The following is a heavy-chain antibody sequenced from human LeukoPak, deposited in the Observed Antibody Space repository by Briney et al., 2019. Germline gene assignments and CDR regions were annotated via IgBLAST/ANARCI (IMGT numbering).Heavy chain of an antibody. CDR3: ARRGYYDSVEDY. V-gene: IGHV4-39*01. J-gene: IGHJ4*02. Sequence: SETPSLTCTVSGGSISSSSYYWGWIRQPPGKGLEWIGSIYYSRSTYYHPSLKSRVTISVDTSKNQFSLKLSSVTAADTAVYYCARRGYYDSVEDYWGQGTLVTVSS. CDR1: GGSISSSSYY. CDR2: IYYSRST. D-gene: IGHD3-22*01.